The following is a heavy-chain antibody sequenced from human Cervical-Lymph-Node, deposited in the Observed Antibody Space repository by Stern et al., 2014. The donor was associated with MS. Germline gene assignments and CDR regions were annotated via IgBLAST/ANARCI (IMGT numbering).Heavy chain of an antibody. V-gene: IGHV4-4*02. J-gene: IGHJ4*02. D-gene: IGHD5-18*01. CDR2: IYHSGST. CDR1: GGSISSSNW. Sequence: VQLLESGPGLVKPSGTLSLTCAVSGGSISSSNWWSWVRQPPGKGLEWIGEIYHSGSTNYNPSLKSRVTISVDKAKNQFPLKLSSVTAADTAVYYCASGVPGYSYGLCYWGQGTLVTVSS. CDR3: ASGVPGYSYGLCY.